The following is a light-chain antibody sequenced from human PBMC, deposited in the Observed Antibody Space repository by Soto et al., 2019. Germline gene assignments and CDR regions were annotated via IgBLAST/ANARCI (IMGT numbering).Light chain of an antibody. V-gene: IGKV1-39*01. CDR2: TAS. Sequence: DLQMTQSPSSLSASIGDRVTITCRASQNIDSYLNWYQQKPGEAPKLLIYTASNLHSGVPSRFSGGASGTDFALTISSLQPEDFATYHCQQCDNFPRTFGQGTKVEI. J-gene: IGKJ1*01. CDR1: QNIDSY. CDR3: QQCDNFPRT.